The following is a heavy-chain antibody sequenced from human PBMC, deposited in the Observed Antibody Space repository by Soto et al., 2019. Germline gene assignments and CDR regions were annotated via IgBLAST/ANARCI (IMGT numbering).Heavy chain of an antibody. CDR1: GGSISNVNYC. D-gene: IGHD7-27*01. CDR2: INDGGSL. CDR3: ARGPSGDKVDY. J-gene: IGHJ4*02. V-gene: IGHV4-30-4*01. Sequence: QVQLQESGPGLVKPSQTLSLTCTVSGGSISNVNYCWSWIRQSPDKGLEWIGHINDGGSLYSNPSLSSRFTISVDMSKNQFSLQLSSVTAADTAVYYCARGPSGDKVDYWGQGTLVTVSS.